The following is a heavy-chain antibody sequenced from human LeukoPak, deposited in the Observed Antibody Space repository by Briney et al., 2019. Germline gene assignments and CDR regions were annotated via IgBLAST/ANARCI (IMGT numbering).Heavy chain of an antibody. D-gene: IGHD4-17*01. CDR2: INSDGSST. Sequence: GGSLRLSCAASGFTFSSYWMHWVRQAPGKGLVWVSRINSDGSSTIYADSVKGRFTISRDNAKNTLYLQMNSLRAEDTAVYYCARDRLHYGEYEKTFDYWGQGTLVTVSS. CDR3: ARDRLHYGEYEKTFDY. V-gene: IGHV3-74*01. CDR1: GFTFSSYW. J-gene: IGHJ4*02.